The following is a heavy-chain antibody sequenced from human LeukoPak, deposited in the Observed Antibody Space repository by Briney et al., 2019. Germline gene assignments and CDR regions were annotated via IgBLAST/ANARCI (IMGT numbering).Heavy chain of an antibody. CDR3: ARGPKYIASTGPHYFDY. CDR1: GFTFSAYA. Sequence: GGSLRLSCEASGFTFSAYAMTWVRQAPGKGLEWVSSISHGSSYIYYADSVKGRLTISRDNAEYSLYLQMNSLRAEDTAVYYCARGPKYIASTGPHYFDYWGQGTLVTVSS. D-gene: IGHD1-1*01. CDR2: ISHGSSYI. V-gene: IGHV3-21*01. J-gene: IGHJ4*02.